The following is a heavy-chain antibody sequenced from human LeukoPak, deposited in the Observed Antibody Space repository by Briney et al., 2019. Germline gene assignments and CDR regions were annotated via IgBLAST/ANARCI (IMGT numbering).Heavy chain of an antibody. V-gene: IGHV3-66*01. D-gene: IGHD3-10*01. CDR1: GFTVSSNY. CDR2: IYSGGST. Sequence: GGSLRLSCAPSGFTVSSNYMNWVRQAPGKGLEWVSVIYSGGSTYYADSVKGRFTISRDNSKNTLYLQMSSLRAEDTAVYYCAKGDDYGSGSYYNLYYFDYWGQGTLVTVSS. CDR3: AKGDDYGSGSYYNLYYFDY. J-gene: IGHJ4*02.